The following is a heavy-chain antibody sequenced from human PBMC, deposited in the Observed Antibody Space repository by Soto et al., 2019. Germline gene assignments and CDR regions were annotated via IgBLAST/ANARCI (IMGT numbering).Heavy chain of an antibody. D-gene: IGHD3-3*01. CDR2: IIPIFGTA. CDR3: AREGSHHYDFWSGSPIVYYYYGMDV. CDR1: GGTFSSYA. J-gene: IGHJ6*02. Sequence: SVKVSCKASGGTFSSYAISWVRQAPGQGLEWMGGIIPIFGTANYAQKFQGRVTITADESTSTAYMELSSLRSEDTAVYYCAREGSHHYDFWSGSPIVYYYYGMDVWGQGTTVTVSS. V-gene: IGHV1-69*13.